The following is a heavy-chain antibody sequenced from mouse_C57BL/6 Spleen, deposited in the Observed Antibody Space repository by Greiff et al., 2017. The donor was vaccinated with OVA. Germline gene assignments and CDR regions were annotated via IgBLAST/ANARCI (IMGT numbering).Heavy chain of an antibody. CDR1: GFTFSDYY. D-gene: IGHD1-1*01. CDR3: ARDPHYYGSSYLYWYFDV. Sequence: EVQRVESEGGLVQPGSSMKLSCTASGFTFSDYYMAWVRQVPEKGLEWVANINYDGSSTYYLDSLKSRFIISRDNAKNILYLQMSSLKSEDTATYYCARDPHYYGSSYLYWYFDVWGTGTTVTVSS. V-gene: IGHV5-16*01. J-gene: IGHJ1*03. CDR2: INYDGSST.